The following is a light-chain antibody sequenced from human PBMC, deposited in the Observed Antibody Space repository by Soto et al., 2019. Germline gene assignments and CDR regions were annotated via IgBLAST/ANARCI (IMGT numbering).Light chain of an antibody. Sequence: QSALTQPASVSGSPGQSITISCTGTSSDAGNYNFVSWYQQHPGKAPKVIIYEGSTRPSGVSNRISGSKSGNTASLTISGLQAEDEADYCCCSYAGSSTAWVFGGGTKLTVL. CDR3: CSYAGSSTAWV. J-gene: IGLJ3*02. V-gene: IGLV2-23*01. CDR2: EGS. CDR1: SSDAGNYNF.